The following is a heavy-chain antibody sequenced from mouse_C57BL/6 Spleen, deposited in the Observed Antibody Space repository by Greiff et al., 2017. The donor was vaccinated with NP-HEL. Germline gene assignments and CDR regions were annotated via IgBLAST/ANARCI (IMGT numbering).Heavy chain of an antibody. D-gene: IGHD1-1*01. Sequence: VQLQQSGAELVRPGASVKLSCTASGFNIKDYYMHWVKQRPEQGLEWIGRIDPEDGDTEYAPKFQGKATMTADTSSNTAYLQLSSLTSEDTAVYYCTTWGTTPRGAMDYWGQGTSVTVSS. V-gene: IGHV14-1*01. CDR1: GFNIKDYY. J-gene: IGHJ4*01. CDR3: TTWGTTPRGAMDY. CDR2: IDPEDGDT.